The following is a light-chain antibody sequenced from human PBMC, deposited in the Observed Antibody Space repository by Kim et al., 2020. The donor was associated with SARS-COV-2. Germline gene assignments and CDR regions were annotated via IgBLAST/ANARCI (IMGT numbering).Light chain of an antibody. Sequence: ASVELTCTLSSGHSSYAIARHQQQPEKGPRYLMKLNSDGRHSKGDGIPDRFSGSSSGAERYLTISNLQSEDEADYYCQTWGTGSWVFGGGTKLTVL. J-gene: IGLJ3*02. CDR3: QTWGTGSWV. V-gene: IGLV4-69*01. CDR2: LNSDGRH. CDR1: SGHSSYA.